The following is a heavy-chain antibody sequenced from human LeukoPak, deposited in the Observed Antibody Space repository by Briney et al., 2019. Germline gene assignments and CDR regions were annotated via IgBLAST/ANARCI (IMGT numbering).Heavy chain of an antibody. CDR1: GDSISSYY. CDR3: ARGGHFFDV. V-gene: IGHV4-4*07. D-gene: IGHD3-16*01. Sequence: SETLSLTCKVSGDSISSYYWSWLRQPAGKGLECLGVIYTTGSTNYNPSLKSRVTVSRDTSKNQFSLKLTSVTAADTAVHYCARGGHFFDVWGKGTTVTVSS. J-gene: IGHJ6*03. CDR2: IYTTGST.